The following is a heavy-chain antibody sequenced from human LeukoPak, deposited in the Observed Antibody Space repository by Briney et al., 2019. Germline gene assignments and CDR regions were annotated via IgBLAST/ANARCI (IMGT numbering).Heavy chain of an antibody. CDR1: GGSFSGYY. CDR2: INHSGST. Sequence: SETLSLTCAVYGGSFSGYYWSWLRQPPGKGLEWIGEINHSGSTNYNPSLKSRVTISVDTSKNQFSLKLSSATAADTAVYYCARGLSGSSTNFDYWGQGTLVTVSS. CDR3: ARGLSGSSTNFDY. D-gene: IGHD1-26*01. V-gene: IGHV4-34*01. J-gene: IGHJ4*02.